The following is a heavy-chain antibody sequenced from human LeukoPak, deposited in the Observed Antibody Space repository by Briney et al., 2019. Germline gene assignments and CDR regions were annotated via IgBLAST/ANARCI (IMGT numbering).Heavy chain of an antibody. Sequence: SETLSLTCAVYGGSFSGYYWSWIRQPPGKGLEWIGETNHSGSTNYNPSLKSRVTISVDTSKNQFSLKLSSVTAADTAVYYCASRPAYYYDSSGYYDPHYYGMGVWGQGTTVTVS. V-gene: IGHV4-34*01. CDR2: TNHSGST. D-gene: IGHD3-22*01. CDR1: GGSFSGYY. CDR3: ASRPAYYYDSSGYYDPHYYGMGV. J-gene: IGHJ6*02.